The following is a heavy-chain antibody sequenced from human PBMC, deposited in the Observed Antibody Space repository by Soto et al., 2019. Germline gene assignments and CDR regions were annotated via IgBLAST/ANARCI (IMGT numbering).Heavy chain of an antibody. V-gene: IGHV3-48*02. CDR3: AREWNPLNWFDP. Sequence: PGGSLRLSCAASGFTFSSCSMNWVRQAPGKGLEWVSYISSSSSTIYYADSVKGRFTISRDNAKNSLYLQMNSLRDEDTAVYYCAREWNPLNWFDPWGQGTLVTVST. J-gene: IGHJ5*02. CDR1: GFTFSSCS. CDR2: ISSSSSTI. D-gene: IGHD1-1*01.